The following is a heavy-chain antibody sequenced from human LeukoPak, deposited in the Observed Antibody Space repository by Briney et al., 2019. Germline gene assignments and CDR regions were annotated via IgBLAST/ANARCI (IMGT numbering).Heavy chain of an antibody. Sequence: PSETLSLTCTVSGGSISSYYWSWIRQPAGKGLQWIGRIYSGGSANYNPSLKSRVTMSVDTSKNQLSLRLSSVTAADTAVYYCARDLGFWSGPDYWGHGTLVTVSS. D-gene: IGHD3-3*01. CDR2: IYSGGSA. V-gene: IGHV4-4*07. CDR3: ARDLGFWSGPDY. CDR1: GGSISSYY. J-gene: IGHJ4*01.